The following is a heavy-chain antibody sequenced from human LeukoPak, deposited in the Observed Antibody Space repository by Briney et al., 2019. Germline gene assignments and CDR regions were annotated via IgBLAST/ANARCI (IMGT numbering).Heavy chain of an antibody. CDR2: ISGSGGST. CDR1: GFTFSSYA. D-gene: IGHD6-19*01. Sequence: GGSLRLSXAASGFTFSSYAMSWVRQAPGKGREWVSAISGSGGSTYYADPVKGRFTSSRDNSKNTLYLQMNSLRAEATAVYYCAKHTRTIAVAGTDYWGQGTLVTVSS. V-gene: IGHV3-23*01. CDR3: AKHTRTIAVAGTDY. J-gene: IGHJ4*02.